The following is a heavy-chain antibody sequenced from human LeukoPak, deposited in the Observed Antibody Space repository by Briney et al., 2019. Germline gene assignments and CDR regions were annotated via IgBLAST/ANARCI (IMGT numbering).Heavy chain of an antibody. D-gene: IGHD5-24*01. Sequence: SETLSLTCSVSDYSMRSGYYWVWIRQPPGKGLEWIGTIYHTGVTYYNPSLKSRVTISVDTSKNQFSLKLSSVTAADTAVYYCARHRSGWLQSSFDYWGQGTLVTVSS. V-gene: IGHV4-38-2*02. CDR1: DYSMRSGYY. J-gene: IGHJ4*02. CDR3: ARHRSGWLQSSFDY. CDR2: IYHTGVT.